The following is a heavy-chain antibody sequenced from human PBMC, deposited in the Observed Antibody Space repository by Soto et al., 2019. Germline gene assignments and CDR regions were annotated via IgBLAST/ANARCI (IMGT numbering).Heavy chain of an antibody. D-gene: IGHD1-1*01. Sequence: QVHLGQSGDEVGEPGASVKGSCKASGYNFNDYFMHWVRKAPGQGLEWMGWIKPRSGATKDEQEFHGSGTLTSAMSISTAYMEVILVTADDTAGYFCAAETGADTFDYWGQGTLVIVST. CDR1: GYNFNDYF. J-gene: IGHJ4*02. CDR3: AAETGADTFDY. CDR2: IKPRSGAT. V-gene: IGHV1-2*02.